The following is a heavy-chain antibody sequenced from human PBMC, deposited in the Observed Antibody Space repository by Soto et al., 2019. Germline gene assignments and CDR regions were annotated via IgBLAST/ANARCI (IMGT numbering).Heavy chain of an antibody. CDR1: GGSFSNYY. Sequence: SETLSLTCAVYGGSFSNYYWSWIRQPPGKGLEWIGEINYSGTTNYNPSLKSRVTTSVDTSKNQFSLKLTSVTAADTAVYYCARVTRGDYLLTFSLRGMDVWGQGTPVTV. CDR3: ARVTRGDYLLTFSLRGMDV. J-gene: IGHJ6*02. V-gene: IGHV4-34*01. CDR2: INYSGTT. D-gene: IGHD4-17*01.